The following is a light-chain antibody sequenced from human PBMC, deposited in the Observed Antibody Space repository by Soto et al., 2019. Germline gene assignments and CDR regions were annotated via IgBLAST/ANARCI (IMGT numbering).Light chain of an antibody. J-gene: IGKJ1*01. CDR1: QSVSSSY. V-gene: IGKV3-20*01. Sequence: EIVLTQSPGTLSLSPGERATLSCRASQSVSSSYLAWYQQKPGQAPRLLIYGASSRATGIPDRFSGSGSGTEFTLTISSLQPEDVATYYCQNFDSAPQTFGQGTKVEIK. CDR3: QNFDSAPQT. CDR2: GAS.